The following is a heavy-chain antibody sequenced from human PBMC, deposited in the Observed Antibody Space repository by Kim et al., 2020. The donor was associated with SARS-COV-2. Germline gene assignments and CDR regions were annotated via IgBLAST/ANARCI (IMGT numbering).Heavy chain of an antibody. CDR1: GFSFSSYK. CDR2: ISTNSRYT. V-gene: IGHV3-21*05. CDR3: ARAIQVPPDAFDI. Sequence: GGSLRLSCEASGFSFSSYKMSWVRQAPGKGLEWLSYISTNSRYTHYADSVKGRFTISRDNTKNSLYLQMNSLRVEDTAIYYCARAIQVPPDAFDIWGQGTMVTVSS. D-gene: IGHD3-3*01. J-gene: IGHJ3*02.